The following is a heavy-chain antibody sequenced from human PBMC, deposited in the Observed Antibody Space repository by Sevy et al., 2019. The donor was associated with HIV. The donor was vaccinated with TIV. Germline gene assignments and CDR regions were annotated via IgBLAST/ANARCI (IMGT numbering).Heavy chain of an antibody. J-gene: IGHJ4*02. D-gene: IGHD2-8*01. CDR1: GFTFSSYW. CDR2: IKQDGSEK. Sequence: LSLTCAASGFTFSSYWMSWVRQAPGKGLEWVANIKQDGSEKYYVDSVKGRFTISRDKAKNSLYLQMNSLRAEDTAVYYCARDRCTNGVCYHFDYWGQGTLVTVSS. CDR3: ARDRCTNGVCYHFDY. V-gene: IGHV3-7*01.